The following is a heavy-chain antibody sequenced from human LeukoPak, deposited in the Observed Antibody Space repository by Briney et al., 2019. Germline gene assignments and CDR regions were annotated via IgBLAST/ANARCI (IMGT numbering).Heavy chain of an antibody. Sequence: PGGSLRLSCAASGFTFDDYAMHWVRQAPGQGLEWVSLISWNGGRTYYADSVKGRFTISRDNSKNSLYLQMNSLGVEDTALYFCAKGMAIVGTSAALDYWGQGTLVTVSS. CDR2: ISWNGGRT. J-gene: IGHJ4*02. D-gene: IGHD5-24*01. CDR1: GFTFDDYA. CDR3: AKGMAIVGTSAALDY. V-gene: IGHV3-43D*03.